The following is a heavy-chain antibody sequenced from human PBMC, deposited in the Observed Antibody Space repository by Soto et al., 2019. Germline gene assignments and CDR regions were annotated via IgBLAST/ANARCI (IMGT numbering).Heavy chain of an antibody. D-gene: IGHD1-1*01. V-gene: IGHV1-69*12. CDR1: GGTFSSYA. J-gene: IGHJ6*02. CDR2: IIPLFGTA. Sequence: QVQLVQSGAEVKKPGSSVKVSCKASGGTFSSYAISWVRQAPGQGLEWMGGIIPLFGTAHYAQKFQGRVTITANESTSTAYMELSSRRSEDTAVYYCARNGRTGTLYYSGMDVWGQGTTVTVSS. CDR3: ARNGRTGTLYYSGMDV.